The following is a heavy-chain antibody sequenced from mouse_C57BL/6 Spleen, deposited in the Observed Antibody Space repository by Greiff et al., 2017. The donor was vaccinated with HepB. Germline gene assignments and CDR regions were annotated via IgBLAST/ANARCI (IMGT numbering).Heavy chain of an antibody. V-gene: IGHV1-4*01. J-gene: IGHJ1*03. CDR2: INPSSGYT. CDR3: ARYTITTVGATGYFDV. Sequence: QVQLQQSGAELARPGASVKMSCKASGYTFTSYTMHWVKQRPGQGLEWIGYINPSSGYTKYHQKFKDKATLTADKSSSTAYMQLSSLTSEDSAVYYCARYTITTVGATGYFDVWGTGTTVTVSS. CDR1: GYTFTSYT. D-gene: IGHD1-1*01.